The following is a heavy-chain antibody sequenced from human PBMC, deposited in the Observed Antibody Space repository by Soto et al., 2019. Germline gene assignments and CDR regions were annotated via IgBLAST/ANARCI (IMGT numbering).Heavy chain of an antibody. Sequence: SETLSLTCTVSGGSISSSSYYWGWIRQPPGKGLEWIGSIYYSGSTYYNPSLKSRVTISVDTSKNQFSLKLSSVTAADTAVYYCARRIKVTRLLTYYYGMDVWGQGTTVTVSS. CDR2: IYYSGST. CDR1: GGSISSSSYY. J-gene: IGHJ6*02. D-gene: IGHD3-22*01. CDR3: ARRIKVTRLLTYYYGMDV. V-gene: IGHV4-39*01.